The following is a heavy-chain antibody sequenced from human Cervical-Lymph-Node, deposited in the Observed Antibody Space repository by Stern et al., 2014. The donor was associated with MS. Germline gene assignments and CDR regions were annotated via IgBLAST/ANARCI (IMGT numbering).Heavy chain of an antibody. Sequence: MQLVESGGGVVQPGRSLRLSCAASGLTFSSYGMHWVRQAPGKGLEWVAIIWQDGSDKNYADAVKGRFIISRDNSKNTLYLQMNSLRVEDTAVYYCATVVRYYYGMDVWGQGTTVTVSS. CDR2: IWQDGSDK. CDR1: GLTFSSYG. V-gene: IGHV3-33*01. J-gene: IGHJ6*02. CDR3: ATVVRYYYGMDV. D-gene: IGHD3-10*01.